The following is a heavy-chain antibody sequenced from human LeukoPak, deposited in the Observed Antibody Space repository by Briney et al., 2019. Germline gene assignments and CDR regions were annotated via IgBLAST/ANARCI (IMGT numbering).Heavy chain of an antibody. CDR2: IKEDGSET. V-gene: IGHV3-7*01. D-gene: IGHD3-10*01. Sequence: GGSLRLSCAASGFTFSDFWMTWVRQTPGKGLEWVTNIKEDGSETYHVDSVKGRFTISRDNAKNSLYLQMNILRAEDTAVYYCAREQRFGELSLYYFDYWGQGTLVTVSS. CDR3: AREQRFGELSLYYFDY. CDR1: GFTFSDFW. J-gene: IGHJ4*02.